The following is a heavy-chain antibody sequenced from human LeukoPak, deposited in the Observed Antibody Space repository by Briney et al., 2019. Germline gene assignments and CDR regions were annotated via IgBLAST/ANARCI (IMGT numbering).Heavy chain of an antibody. D-gene: IGHD6-19*01. CDR1: GFTFSSYW. J-gene: IGHJ4*02. CDR2: IKQDGSEK. V-gene: IGHV3-7*03. Sequence: GGSLRLSCAASGFTFSSYWMSWVRQAPGKGLEWVANIKQDGSEKYYVDSVKGRFTISRDNGKSSLYLQMNSLRAEDTALYYCARGDRNGWYFDDWGQGTLVTVSS. CDR3: ARGDRNGWYFDD.